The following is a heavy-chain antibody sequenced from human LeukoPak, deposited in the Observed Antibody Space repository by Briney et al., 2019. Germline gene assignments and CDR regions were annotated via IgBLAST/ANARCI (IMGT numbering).Heavy chain of an antibody. J-gene: IGHJ4*02. D-gene: IGHD3-22*01. CDR2: IYPGDSNT. CDR3: ARRESSGYCYFDY. CDR1: GYSFSSYW. Sequence: GSLKISCKGSGYSFSSYWIGWVRQMPGKGLEWMGIIYPGDSNTRYRPSFQGQVTISADKSISTAYLQWSSLKASDTGMYYCARRESSGYCYFDYWGQGTLVTVSS. V-gene: IGHV5-51*01.